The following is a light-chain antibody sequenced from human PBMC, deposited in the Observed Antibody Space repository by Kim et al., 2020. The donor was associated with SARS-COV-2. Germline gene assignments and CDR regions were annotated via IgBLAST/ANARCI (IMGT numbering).Light chain of an antibody. Sequence: VSPGERATLSCRATQNLNYNSASYQHKTGEAPRVLIFGAPTRASGVPARFSGSVSETEFTLTTNSLQSQDFAVYYCQQRDEWPWTFGQGTPIDIK. CDR2: GAP. CDR1: QNLNYN. J-gene: IGKJ1*01. V-gene: IGKV3-15*01. CDR3: QQRDEWPWT.